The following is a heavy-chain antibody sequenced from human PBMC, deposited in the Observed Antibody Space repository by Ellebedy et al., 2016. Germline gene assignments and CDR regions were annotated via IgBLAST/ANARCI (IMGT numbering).Heavy chain of an antibody. V-gene: IGHV4-39*01. CDR1: GGSISSSSYY. D-gene: IGHD1-26*01. J-gene: IGHJ4*02. Sequence: SETLSLTCTVSGGSISSSSYYWGWIRQPPGTGLEWIGSIYYSGSTYYNPSLKSRVTISVDTSKNQFSLKLSSVTAADTAVYYCARQKAGATLFYFDYWGQGTLVTVSS. CDR2: IYYSGST. CDR3: ARQKAGATLFYFDY.